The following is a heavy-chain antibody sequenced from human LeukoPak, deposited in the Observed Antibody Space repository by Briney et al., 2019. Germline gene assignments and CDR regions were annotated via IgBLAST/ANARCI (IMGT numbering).Heavy chain of an antibody. CDR1: GFTVSSNY. D-gene: IGHD1-26*01. J-gene: IGHJ4*02. CDR3: ARDRDIVGATNGYFDY. CDR2: IYSGGST. V-gene: IGHV3-66*01. Sequence: GGSLRLSCAASGFTVSSNYMSWVRQAPRKGLEWVSVIYSGGSTYYADSVKGRFTISRDNSKNTLYLQMNSLRAEDTAVYYCARDRDIVGATNGYFDYWGQGTLVTVSS.